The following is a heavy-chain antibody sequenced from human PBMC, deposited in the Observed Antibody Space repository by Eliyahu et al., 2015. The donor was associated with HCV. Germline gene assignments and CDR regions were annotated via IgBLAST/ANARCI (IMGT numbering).Heavy chain of an antibody. Sequence: EVQLVQSGAEVKKPGATXKIXCKVSXYTFTDXYMXXVQQAPGKGLEWMGLVDPEDGETXYAEKFQGRVTITADTSTDTAYMELSSLRSEDTAVYYCATERDEAIVVGMWYGLDVWGQGTTVTVSS. D-gene: IGHD2-15*01. CDR2: VDPEDGET. J-gene: IGHJ6*02. CDR3: ATERDEAIVVGMWYGLDV. CDR1: XYTFTDXY. V-gene: IGHV1-69-2*01.